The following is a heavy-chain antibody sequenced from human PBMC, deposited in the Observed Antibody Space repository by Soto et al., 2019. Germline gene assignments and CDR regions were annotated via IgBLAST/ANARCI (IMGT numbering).Heavy chain of an antibody. V-gene: IGHV1-69*01. CDR1: GGTFSSYA. CDR3: ASGVDRDYDMLTGHDY. Sequence: QVQLVQSGAEVKKPGSSVKVSCKASGGTFSSYAISWVRQAPGQGLEWMGGIIPIFGTANYAQKFQGRVTITADEATSTADRELSSLRSEDTAVDYCASGVDRDYDMLTGHDYWGQGTLVTVSS. CDR2: IIPIFGTA. J-gene: IGHJ4*02. D-gene: IGHD3-9*01.